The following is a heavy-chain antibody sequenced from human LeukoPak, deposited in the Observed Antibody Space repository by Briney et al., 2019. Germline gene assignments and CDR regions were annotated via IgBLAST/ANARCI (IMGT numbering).Heavy chain of an antibody. CDR2: ISSSGSTI. V-gene: IGHV3-48*03. D-gene: IGHD2-2*01. CDR3: ARYCSSTSCSHNAFDI. CDR1: RFTFSSYE. Sequence: GGSLRLSCAASRFTFSSYEMNWVRQAPGKGLEWVSYISSSGSTIYYADSVRGRFTISRDNSKNTLYLQMNSLRIEDTAVYYCARYCSSTSCSHNAFDIWGQGTLVTVSS. J-gene: IGHJ3*02.